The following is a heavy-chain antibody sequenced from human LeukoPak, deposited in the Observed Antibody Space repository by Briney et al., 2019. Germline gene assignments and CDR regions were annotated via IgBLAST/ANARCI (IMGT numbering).Heavy chain of an antibody. CDR2: ITGSGGST. CDR1: GFTFSNYA. J-gene: IGHJ4*02. V-gene: IGHV3-23*01. CDR3: AKDRLYFYWLLFPPDY. D-gene: IGHD3-9*01. Sequence: GGSLRLSCTVSGFTFSNYAMSWVRQAPGKGLEWVSAITGSGGSTYYADSVKGRFTFSRDNSKNTLYLQMNSLRAEDTAVYYWAKDRLYFYWLLFPPDYWGQGTLVGGS.